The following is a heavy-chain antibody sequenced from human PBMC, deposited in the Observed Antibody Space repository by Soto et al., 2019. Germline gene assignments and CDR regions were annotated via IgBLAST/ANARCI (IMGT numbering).Heavy chain of an antibody. CDR1: GVPISSSNW. CDR3: ARVLRGYSDSSGICRAFDI. Sequence: SETLSLTCAVSGVPISSSNWWRWVRHPPGEGLEWIGEIYHSGSTNYNPSLKSRVTISVDKSKNQFSLKLSSVTAAATAVYYCARVLRGYSDSSGICRAFDIWGQGTMVNVSS. J-gene: IGHJ3*02. V-gene: IGHV4-4*02. D-gene: IGHD3-22*01. CDR2: IYHSGST.